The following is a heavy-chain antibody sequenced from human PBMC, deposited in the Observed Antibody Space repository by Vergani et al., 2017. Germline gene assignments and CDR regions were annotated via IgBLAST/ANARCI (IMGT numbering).Heavy chain of an antibody. CDR3: ARQTPYGGFDY. J-gene: IGHJ4*02. Sequence: QVQLQESGPGLVKPSETLSLTCTVSGGSISSYYWSWIRQPPGKGLEWIGYIYYSGSTNYNPSLKSRVTISVDTSKNQFSLKLSSVTAADTAVYYCARQTPYGGFDYWGQGTLVTVSS. V-gene: IGHV4-59*01. CDR1: GGSISSYY. CDR2: IYYSGST. D-gene: IGHD3-10*01.